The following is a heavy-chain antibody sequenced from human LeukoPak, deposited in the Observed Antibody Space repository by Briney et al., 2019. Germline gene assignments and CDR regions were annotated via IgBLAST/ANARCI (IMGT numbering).Heavy chain of an antibody. V-gene: IGHV4-34*09. J-gene: IGHJ4*02. CDR2: IYYSGST. Sequence: PSETLSLTCAVYGGSFSGYYWSWIRQPPGKGLEWIGYIYYSGSTYYNPSLKSRVTISVDTSKNQFSLKLSSVTAADTAVYYCARTGVTMVRGVIQTPFDYWGQGTLVTVSS. D-gene: IGHD3-10*01. CDR3: ARTGVTMVRGVIQTPFDY. CDR1: GGSFSGYY.